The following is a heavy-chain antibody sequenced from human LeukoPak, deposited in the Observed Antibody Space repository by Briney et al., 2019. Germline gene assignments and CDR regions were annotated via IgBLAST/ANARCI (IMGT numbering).Heavy chain of an antibody. CDR3: ARDFLVPAAPYNWFDP. CDR1: GYTFTGYY. J-gene: IGHJ5*02. Sequence: ASVKVSCKASGYTFTGYYMHWVRQAPGQGLEWMGRINPNSGGTNYAQKFQGRVTMTRDTSISTAYMELSRLRSYDPAVYYCARDFLVPAAPYNWFDPLGQGTLVTVSS. D-gene: IGHD2-2*01. V-gene: IGHV1-2*06. CDR2: INPNSGGT.